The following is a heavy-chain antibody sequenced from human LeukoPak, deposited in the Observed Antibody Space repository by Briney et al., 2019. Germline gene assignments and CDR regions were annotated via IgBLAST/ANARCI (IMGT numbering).Heavy chain of an antibody. V-gene: IGHV3-7*01. CDR2: MNQDGNEK. Sequence: GGSLRLSCAASGFSFRTYFMMWVRQAPGKGLEWVANMNQDGNEKNYADSVKGRFTISRDNAQSSLYLQMNSLRAEDTAVYYRASLAGNQDFAYWGQGALVTVSS. D-gene: IGHD3-16*01. J-gene: IGHJ4*02. CDR3: ASLAGNQDFAY. CDR1: GFSFRTYF.